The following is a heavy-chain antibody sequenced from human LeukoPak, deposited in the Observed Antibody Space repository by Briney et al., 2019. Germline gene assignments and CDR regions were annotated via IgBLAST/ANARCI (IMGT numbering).Heavy chain of an antibody. Sequence: SETLSLTCTVSGYSISSGYHWGWIRQPPGKGLEWIGVISHSGSTYYNPSLQSRLIISIDAPKNQFSLKLSSVTAADTAVYYCARGLSSGWQYFDYWGQGTLVTVSS. D-gene: IGHD6-19*01. V-gene: IGHV4-38-2*02. CDR1: GYSISSGYH. CDR3: ARGLSSGWQYFDY. J-gene: IGHJ4*02. CDR2: ISHSGST.